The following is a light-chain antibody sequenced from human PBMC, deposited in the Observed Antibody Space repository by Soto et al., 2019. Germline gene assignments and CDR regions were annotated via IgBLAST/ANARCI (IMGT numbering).Light chain of an antibody. CDR2: AAS. CDR3: QQSYNTPRT. J-gene: IGKJ1*01. V-gene: IGKV1-39*01. CDR1: QSIINY. Sequence: DIQMTQSPSSLSASTGDRVTITCRASQSIINYLNWYQHKPGKAPKLLISAASSLQSGVPIRFSGSGSGTDFTLTISNLQPEDFATYYCQQSYNTPRTFGQGTKVEIK.